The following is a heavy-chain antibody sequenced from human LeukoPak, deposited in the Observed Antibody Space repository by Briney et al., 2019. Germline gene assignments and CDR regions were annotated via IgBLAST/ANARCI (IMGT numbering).Heavy chain of an antibody. CDR3: ARVLLAGTNGEWPFDY. V-gene: IGHV4-59*01. CDR2: IYYSGST. J-gene: IGHJ4*02. Sequence: SETLSLTCTVSGGSISSYYWSWVRQPPGKGLEWIGYIYYSGSTNYNPSLKSRVTKAVDTSKNQFSLKLSSVTAADTAVYYCARVLLAGTNGEWPFDYWGQGTLVTVSS. CDR1: GGSISSYY. D-gene: IGHD6-19*01.